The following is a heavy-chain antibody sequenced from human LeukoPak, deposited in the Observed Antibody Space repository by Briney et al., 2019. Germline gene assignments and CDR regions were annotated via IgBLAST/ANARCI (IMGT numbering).Heavy chain of an antibody. V-gene: IGHV3-21*01. CDR1: GFTFSSYS. CDR3: ARDDSGYDSGRGNWLDP. D-gene: IGHD5-12*01. Sequence: NPGRSLRLSCAASGFTFSSYSMNWVRQAPGKGLEWVSCISSSSSYINYADSVKGRFTISRDNAKNSLYLQMNSLRAEDTAVYYCARDDSGYDSGRGNWLDPWGQGTLVTVSS. J-gene: IGHJ5*02. CDR2: ISSSSSYI.